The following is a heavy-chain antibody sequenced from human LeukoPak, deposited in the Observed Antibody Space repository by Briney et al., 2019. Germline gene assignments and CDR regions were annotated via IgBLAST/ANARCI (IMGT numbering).Heavy chain of an antibody. Sequence: SETLSLTCAVYGGSFNSYCWTWIRQSPGKGLEWIGEINHSGVTNYNPSLKSRITMSVDTSKNQFALQLNSVTAADSAVYYCAVYSNDAFDIWGQGTMVTVSS. D-gene: IGHD2-21*01. CDR1: GGSFNSYC. J-gene: IGHJ3*02. V-gene: IGHV4-34*01. CDR3: AVYSNDAFDI. CDR2: INHSGVT.